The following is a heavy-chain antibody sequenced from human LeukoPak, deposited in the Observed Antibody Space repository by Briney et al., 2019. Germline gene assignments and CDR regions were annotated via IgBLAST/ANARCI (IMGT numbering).Heavy chain of an antibody. CDR2: INSDGSGT. V-gene: IGHV3-74*01. D-gene: IGHD3-22*01. Sequence: PGGSLRLSCAASGFTFNSYWMHWVRQAPGKGLVWVSRINSDGSGTSDADFVKGRFTISRDNSKNTLYLQMNSLRAEDTAVYYCAKDRAGRYYYDSSGPIPFHFDYWGQGTLVTVSS. CDR3: AKDRAGRYYYDSSGPIPFHFDY. CDR1: GFTFNSYW. J-gene: IGHJ4*02.